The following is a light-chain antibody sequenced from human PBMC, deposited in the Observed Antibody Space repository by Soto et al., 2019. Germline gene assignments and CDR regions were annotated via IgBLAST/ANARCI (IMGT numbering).Light chain of an antibody. CDR1: QDIGND. CDR2: SAS. V-gene: IGKV1-17*01. J-gene: IGKJ1*01. Sequence: DIQVTQSPSSLSASVGDRVTITCRASQDIGNDLGWYQQEPGKAHRRLIYSASNVQSGVPSRFSGSRSGTEFTLTISSLQPEDFVTYHCLQHKTFPWTFGQGTKVEMK. CDR3: LQHKTFPWT.